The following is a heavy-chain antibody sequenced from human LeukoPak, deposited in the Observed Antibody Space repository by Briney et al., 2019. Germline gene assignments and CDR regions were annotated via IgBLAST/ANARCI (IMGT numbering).Heavy chain of an antibody. J-gene: IGHJ5*02. CDR2: IYPGDSDT. V-gene: IGHV5-51*01. CDR3: AILRVSWNNNWFDP. Sequence: GESLKISCKGPGYSSTSYWITWARQMPGKGLEWMGIIYPGDSDTRYSPSFQGQVTISADKSISTAYLQWSSLKASDTAMYYCAILRVSWNNNWFDPWGQGTLVTVSS. D-gene: IGHD1/OR15-1a*01. CDR1: GYSSTSYW.